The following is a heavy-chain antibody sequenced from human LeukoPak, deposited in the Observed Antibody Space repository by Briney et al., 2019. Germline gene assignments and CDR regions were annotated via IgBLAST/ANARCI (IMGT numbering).Heavy chain of an antibody. J-gene: IGHJ4*02. CDR2: ISAYNGNT. D-gene: IGHD4-17*01. CDR3: ARDRVGGDLTGESLY. Sequence: ASVKVSCKASGYPFDNFGLTWVRQAPGHGLEWMGWISAYNGNTHHAQKFRDRLTLTTDTSTNTAYLELRSLKAVDTAVYYCARDRVGGDLTGESLYWGQGTLVTVSS. V-gene: IGHV1-18*01. CDR1: GYPFDNFG.